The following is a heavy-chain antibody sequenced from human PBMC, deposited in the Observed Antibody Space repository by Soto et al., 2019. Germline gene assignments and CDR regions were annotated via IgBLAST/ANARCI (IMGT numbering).Heavy chain of an antibody. J-gene: IGHJ5*02. CDR3: ARDLLNYKILAGYYPVCFAP. CDR2: IYYSGHT. V-gene: IGHV4-30-4*01. D-gene: IGHD3-9*01. CDR1: GGSISSVDYY. Sequence: QVQLQESGPGLVKASQTLSLTCTVSGGSISSVDYYWSWIRQPPGKGLEWIGYIYYSGHTYYNPSLKSRVTISVDTSKNQFSLKLSSVTAADTAVYYCARDLLNYKILAGYYPVCFAPWGQGTLVTVSS.